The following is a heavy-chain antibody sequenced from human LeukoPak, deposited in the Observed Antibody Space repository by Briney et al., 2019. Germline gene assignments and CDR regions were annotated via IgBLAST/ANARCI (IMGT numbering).Heavy chain of an antibody. J-gene: IGHJ4*02. CDR1: GFTFNDAW. Sequence: GGSLRLSCAASGFTFNDAWMSWVRQAPGNGLEWVGRIRSNTDGGTTVYAAPVKGRFTISRDDSKNTLSLQMNSLKTEDSAVYYCAAARNSNAYPLDYWGQGTLVTVSS. V-gene: IGHV3-15*05. D-gene: IGHD2/OR15-2a*01. CDR2: IRSNTDGGTT. CDR3: AAARNSNAYPLDY.